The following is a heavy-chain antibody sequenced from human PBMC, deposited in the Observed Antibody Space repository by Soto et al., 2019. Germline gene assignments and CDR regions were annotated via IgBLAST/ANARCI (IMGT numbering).Heavy chain of an antibody. D-gene: IGHD2-21*02. J-gene: IGHJ1*01. Sequence: PRGSLIVSCAASGFTFSTYEMNWVRQAPGKGLEWVSKISGSNNNIYYADSVKGRFTISRDNANNVLFLQMKSLRAEDTATYHCATVYLCGADCYLFNYCGQG. CDR2: ISGSNNNI. CDR1: GFTFSTYE. CDR3: ATVYLCGADCYLFNY. V-gene: IGHV3-48*03.